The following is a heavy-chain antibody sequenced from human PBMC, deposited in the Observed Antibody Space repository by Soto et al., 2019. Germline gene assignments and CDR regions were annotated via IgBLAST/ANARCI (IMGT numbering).Heavy chain of an antibody. V-gene: IGHV1-69*13. CDR3: ARVGGIARFDY. Sequence: SVKVSCKASGGTFSSYAISWVRQAPGQGLEWMGGIIPIFGAASYAQKFQGRVTITADESTSTAYMELSSLRSEDPAVYYCARVGGIARFDYWGQGTLVTVSS. J-gene: IGHJ4*02. CDR1: GGTFSSYA. D-gene: IGHD1-26*01. CDR2: IIPIFGAA.